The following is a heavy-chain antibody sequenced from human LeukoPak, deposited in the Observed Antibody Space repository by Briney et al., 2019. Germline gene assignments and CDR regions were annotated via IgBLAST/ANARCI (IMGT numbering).Heavy chain of an antibody. J-gene: IGHJ4*02. CDR3: ARGYDSSAYYPFNY. CDR2: ISDSGST. CDR1: GGSLSTHH. V-gene: IGHV4-59*11. Sequence: SETLSLTCTVSGGSLSTHHWSWIRQSPGRGLEWIGYISDSGSTNYNPSLKSRVTISVDTSKNQFSLMLSSVTAADTAVYYCARGYDSSAYYPFNYWGQGTLVTVSS. D-gene: IGHD3-22*01.